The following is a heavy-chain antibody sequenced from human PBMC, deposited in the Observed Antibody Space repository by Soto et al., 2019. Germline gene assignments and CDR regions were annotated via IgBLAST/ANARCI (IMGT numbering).Heavy chain of an antibody. J-gene: IGHJ4*02. Sequence: ASVKVSCKASGYTFTSYGISWVRQAPGQGLEWMGWISAYNGNTNYAQKLQGRGTMTTDTSTSTAYMELRSLRSDDTAVYYCARHETLHGDYDYWGQGTLVTVSS. CDR3: ARHETLHGDYDY. D-gene: IGHD4-17*01. CDR1: GYTFTSYG. V-gene: IGHV1-18*01. CDR2: ISAYNGNT.